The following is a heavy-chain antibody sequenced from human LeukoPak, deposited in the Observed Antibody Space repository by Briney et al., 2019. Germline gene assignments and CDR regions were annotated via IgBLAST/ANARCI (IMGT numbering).Heavy chain of an antibody. CDR1: GFTFSSYG. D-gene: IGHD3-10*01. CDR2: IWYDGSNK. CDR3: ARALYCGSRSYQD. J-gene: IGHJ4*02. Sequence: GGSLRLSCAASGFTFSSYGMHWVRQAPGKGLEWVAVIWYDGSNKYYADSVKGRFTISRDNSKNTLYLQMNSLRAEDTAVYYCARALYCGSRSYQDWGQGTLVTVSS. V-gene: IGHV3-33*01.